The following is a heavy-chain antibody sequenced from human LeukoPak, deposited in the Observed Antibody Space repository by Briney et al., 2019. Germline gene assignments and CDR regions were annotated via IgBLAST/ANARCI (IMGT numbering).Heavy chain of an antibody. Sequence: GGSLRLSCAASGFTFSSYWMSWVRQVPGKGLEWVANIKQDGSEKYYVDSVKGRFTISRDNAKNSLYLQMNSLRAEDTAVYYCARSFRVYSLPDAFDIWGQGAMVTVSS. D-gene: IGHD2-21*01. CDR1: GFTFSSYW. CDR3: ARSFRVYSLPDAFDI. J-gene: IGHJ3*02. CDR2: IKQDGSEK. V-gene: IGHV3-7*01.